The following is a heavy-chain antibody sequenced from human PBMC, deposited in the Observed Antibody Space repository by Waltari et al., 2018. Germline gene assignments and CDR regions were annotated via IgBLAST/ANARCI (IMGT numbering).Heavy chain of an antibody. CDR3: ATTRSGSYYVDY. J-gene: IGHJ4*02. CDR1: GYSFTSYW. CDR2: IYPGDSDT. Sequence: EVQLLESGGGLVQPGGSLRLSCAASGYSFTSYWIGWVRQMPGKGLEWMGIIYPGDSDTRYSPSFQGQVTISADKSISTAYLQWSSLKASDTAMYYCATTRSGSYYVDYWGQGTLVTVSS. V-gene: IGHV5-51*01. D-gene: IGHD1-26*01.